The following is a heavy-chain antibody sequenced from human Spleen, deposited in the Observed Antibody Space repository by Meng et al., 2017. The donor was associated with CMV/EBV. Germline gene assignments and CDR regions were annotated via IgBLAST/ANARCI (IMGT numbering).Heavy chain of an antibody. D-gene: IGHD3-10*01. CDR1: GYSFTSYW. CDR2: IYPGDSDT. CDR3: ARQLLWFGELAPIDY. Sequence: GESLKISCKGSGYSFTSYWIGWVRQMPGKGLEWMGIIYPGDSDTRYSPSFQGQVTISADKSISTAYLQWSSLKASDTAMYYCARQLLWFGELAPIDYWGQGTLVTVSS. J-gene: IGHJ4*02. V-gene: IGHV5-51*01.